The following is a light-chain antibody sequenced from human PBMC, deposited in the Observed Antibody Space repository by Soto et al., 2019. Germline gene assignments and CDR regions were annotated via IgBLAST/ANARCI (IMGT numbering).Light chain of an antibody. V-gene: IGLV2-23*01. J-gene: IGLJ1*01. Sequence: QSVLTQPASVSWSPGQSITISCTGTSSDVGSYNLVSWYQQHPGKAPKLMIYEGSKRPSGVSNRFSGSKSGNTASLTISGLQAEDEADYYCCSYAGSSTPPIYVFGNGTKVTVL. CDR1: SSDVGSYNL. CDR2: EGS. CDR3: CSYAGSSTPPIYV.